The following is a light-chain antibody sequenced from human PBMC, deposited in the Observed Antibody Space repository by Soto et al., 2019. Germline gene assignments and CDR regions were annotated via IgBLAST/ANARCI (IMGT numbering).Light chain of an antibody. J-gene: IGKJ1*01. CDR1: QSLLHSNGYNY. CDR3: MQALQTPRT. V-gene: IGKV2-28*01. Sequence: DIVMTQSPLSLPVTPGEPASISCRSSQSLLHSNGYNYLDWYLQKPGQSPQLLIYLGSNRASGVPDRFSGSGLGTYFTLKISRVEAEDVGFYYCMQALQTPRTFGHGTKVEIK. CDR2: LGS.